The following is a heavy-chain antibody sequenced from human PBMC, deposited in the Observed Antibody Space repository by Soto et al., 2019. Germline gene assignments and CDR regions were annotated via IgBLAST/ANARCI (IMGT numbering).Heavy chain of an antibody. Sequence: PGGSLRLSCAASGITLSSYAMRWVRQAPGKGLEWVSGISASGGSTSYAYSVKGRFTISRDNSKTTLYLQMNSLRADDTAVYNCATGQNSGTYRFYFDYGGHGALVTVS. CDR1: GITLSSYA. D-gene: IGHD1-26*01. V-gene: IGHV3-23*01. CDR2: ISASGGST. CDR3: ATGQNSGTYRFYFDY. J-gene: IGHJ4*01.